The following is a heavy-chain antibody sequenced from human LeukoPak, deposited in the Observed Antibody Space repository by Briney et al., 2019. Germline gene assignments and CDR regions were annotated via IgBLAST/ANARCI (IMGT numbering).Heavy chain of an antibody. Sequence: PGGSLRLSCAASGFTFSSYGMSWVRQAPGKGLEWVSVIYSGGSTYYADSVKGRFTISRDNSKNTLYLQMNSLRAEDTAVYYCARDSISFAAAAGSDYWGQGTLVTVSS. D-gene: IGHD6-13*01. CDR2: IYSGGST. J-gene: IGHJ4*02. V-gene: IGHV3-53*01. CDR3: ARDSISFAAAAGSDY. CDR1: GFTFSSYG.